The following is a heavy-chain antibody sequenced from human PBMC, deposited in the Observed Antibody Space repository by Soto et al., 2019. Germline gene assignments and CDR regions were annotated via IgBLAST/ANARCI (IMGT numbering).Heavy chain of an antibody. CDR3: ARRNVGRSYWYFDF. D-gene: IGHD1-26*01. J-gene: IGHJ2*01. CDR2: VYYGGST. Sequence: QVQLQESGPGLVKPSETLFLTCTVSGASVSSGSYYWSWIRQPPGKGLEWIGYVYYGGSTNYNPSLKSRVTISVDTSKNQFSLDLISVTAADTAVYYCARRNVGRSYWYFDFWGRGTLVTVSS. V-gene: IGHV4-61*01. CDR1: GASVSSGSYY.